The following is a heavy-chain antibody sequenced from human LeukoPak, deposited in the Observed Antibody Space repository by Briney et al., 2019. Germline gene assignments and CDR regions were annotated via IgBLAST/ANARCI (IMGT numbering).Heavy chain of an antibody. CDR3: ARQTKSIAARRNWFDP. CDR1: GGSISSSSYY. V-gene: IGHV4-39*01. D-gene: IGHD6-6*01. J-gene: IGHJ5*02. CDR2: IYYSGST. Sequence: SETLSLTCTVSGGSISSSSYYWGWIRQPPGKGLEWIGSIYYSGSTYYNPSLKSRVTISVDTSKNRFSLKLSSVTAADTAVYYCARQTKSIAARRNWFDPWGQGTLVTVSS.